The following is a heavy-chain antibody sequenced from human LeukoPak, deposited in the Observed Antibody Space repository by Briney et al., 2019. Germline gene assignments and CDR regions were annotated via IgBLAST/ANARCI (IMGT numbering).Heavy chain of an antibody. Sequence: GGSLRLSRAASGFTFSSYSMNWVRQAPGNGLEWVSYISSSSSTIYYADSVKGRFTISRDNAKNSLYLQMNSLRAEDTAVYYCARGATYGGGDYWGQGTLVTVSS. J-gene: IGHJ4*02. CDR1: GFTFSSYS. D-gene: IGHD4-23*01. CDR3: ARGATYGGGDY. V-gene: IGHV3-48*04. CDR2: ISSSSSTI.